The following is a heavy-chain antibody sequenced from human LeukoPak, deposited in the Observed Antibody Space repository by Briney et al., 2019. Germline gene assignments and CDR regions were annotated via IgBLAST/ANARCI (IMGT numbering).Heavy chain of an antibody. CDR1: GYTFTGYN. J-gene: IGHJ4*02. CDR3: ARDGHFDY. CDR2: INPNSGGT. V-gene: IGHV1-2*02. Sequence: AASVKVSCKSSGYTFTGYNMQWLRQAPGQGLEWMGWINPNSGGTNYAQKFQGRVTMTRDTSISTAYMELSRLRSDDTAVYYCARDGHFDYWGQGTLVTVSS.